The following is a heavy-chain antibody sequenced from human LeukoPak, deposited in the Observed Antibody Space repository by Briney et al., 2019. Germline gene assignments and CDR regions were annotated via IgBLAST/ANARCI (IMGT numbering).Heavy chain of an antibody. CDR1: GGSFSDYS. CDR2: LNHSGST. J-gene: IGHJ4*02. CDR3: ARGAGVWGSYRHTIDY. V-gene: IGHV4-34*01. Sequence: PSETLSLTCAVYGGSFSDYSWSWIRQPPGKGLEWIGDLNHSGSTNYNPSLKSRVTISVDTSKNQFSLKLSSVTAADTAVYYCARGAGVWGSYRHTIDYWGQGTLLTVSS. D-gene: IGHD3-16*02.